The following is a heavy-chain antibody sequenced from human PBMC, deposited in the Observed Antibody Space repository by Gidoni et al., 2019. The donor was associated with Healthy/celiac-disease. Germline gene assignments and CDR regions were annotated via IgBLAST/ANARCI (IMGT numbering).Heavy chain of an antibody. V-gene: IGHV4-39*01. CDR1: GGSISSSSYY. J-gene: IGHJ6*02. CDR3: ARGEDSYIYYYYYYGMDV. Sequence: QLQLQESGPGLVKPSETLSLTCTVSGGSISSSSYYWGWLRQPPGKGLEWIGSIYYSGSTYYNPSLKSRVTISVDTSKNQFSLKLSSVTAADTAVYYCARGEDSYIYYYYYYGMDVWGQGTTVTVSS. D-gene: IGHD2-21*01. CDR2: IYYSGST.